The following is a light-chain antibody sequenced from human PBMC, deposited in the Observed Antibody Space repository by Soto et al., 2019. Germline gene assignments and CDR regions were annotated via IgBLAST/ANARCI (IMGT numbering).Light chain of an antibody. Sequence: EIVMTQTPLSLSVIPGQPASISCKSSQSLLHGDGKTYLYWFVRKPGQPPQLLFYEVSKRFSGVPDGFSGSGSGTDFTLTISRLEAEDLGLYYCMQSMRLPFTFGQGTRLEI. CDR3: MQSMRLPFT. J-gene: IGKJ2*01. CDR1: QSLLHGDGKTY. CDR2: EVS. V-gene: IGKV2D-29*01.